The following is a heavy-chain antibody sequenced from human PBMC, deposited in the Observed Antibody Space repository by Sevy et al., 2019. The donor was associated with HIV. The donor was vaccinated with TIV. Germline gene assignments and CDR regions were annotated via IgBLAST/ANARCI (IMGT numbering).Heavy chain of an antibody. V-gene: IGHV1-69*13. CDR2: IIPIFGTA. CDR3: ARGEELITTLGVVTYGMDV. Sequence: ATVNVSCKASGGTFSSYAISWVRQAPGQGLEWMGGIIPIFGTANYAQKFQGRVTITADESTSTAYMELSSLRSEDTAVYYCARGEELITTLGVVTYGMDVWGQGTTVTVSS. J-gene: IGHJ6*02. D-gene: IGHD3-3*01. CDR1: GGTFSSYA.